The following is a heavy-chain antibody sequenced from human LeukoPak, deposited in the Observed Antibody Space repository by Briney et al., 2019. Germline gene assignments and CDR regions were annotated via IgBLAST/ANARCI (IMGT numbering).Heavy chain of an antibody. J-gene: IGHJ4*02. CDR1: GFTFSSYG. CDR3: ATLPYYYESSGSYYFDY. V-gene: IGHV3-30*02. D-gene: IGHD3-22*01. Sequence: PGGSLRLSCAASGFTFSSYGMYWVRQAPGKGLEWVAFTRYDGSNKYYADSVKGRFTSSRDNSKNTLYLKMNSLRVEDTAVYYCATLPYYYESSGSYYFDYWGQGTLVTVSS. CDR2: TRYDGSNK.